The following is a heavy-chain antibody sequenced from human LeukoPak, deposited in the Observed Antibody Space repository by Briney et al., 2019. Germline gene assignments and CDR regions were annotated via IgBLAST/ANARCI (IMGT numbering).Heavy chain of an antibody. J-gene: IGHJ4*02. CDR1: GFTFSAYA. CDR3: VKITSVTGGDC. CDR2: ISNNGGSS. Sequence: GGSLKLSCAASGFTFSAYAMYWVRQAPGKGLEYVSGISNNGGSSFYADSVKGRFTISRDNSKNTLYLQMSSLRAEDTAVYYCVKITSVTGGDCWGQGTRLTVSS. D-gene: IGHD1-1*01. V-gene: IGHV3-64D*09.